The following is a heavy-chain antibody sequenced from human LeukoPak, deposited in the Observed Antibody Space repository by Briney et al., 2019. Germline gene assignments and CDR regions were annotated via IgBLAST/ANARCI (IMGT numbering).Heavy chain of an antibody. J-gene: IGHJ3*02. D-gene: IGHD3-22*01. Sequence: SETLSLTCTVSGGSLSGYYWSWIRQPPGKGLEWIGSIYYSGSTDYNPSLKSRVTISVDTSKNQFSLKLSSVSAADTALYYCARDTEGSTAWFLLRAFDIWGQGTMVTVSS. V-gene: IGHV4-59*01. CDR2: IYYSGST. CDR1: GGSLSGYY. CDR3: ARDTEGSTAWFLLRAFDI.